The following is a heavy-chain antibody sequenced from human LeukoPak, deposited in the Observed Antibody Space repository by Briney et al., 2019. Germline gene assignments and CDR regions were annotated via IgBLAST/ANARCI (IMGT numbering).Heavy chain of an antibody. V-gene: IGHV3-9*01. CDR2: IRWNSGSI. CDR3: AKGIAATLDDAFDI. Sequence: GGSLRLSCAAAGFTFDDYAMHWVRQAPGKGLEWVSGIRWNSGSIGYADSVKGRFTISRDNAKNSLYLQMNSLRAEDTALYYCAKGIAATLDDAFDIWGQGTMVTVSS. CDR1: GFTFDDYA. D-gene: IGHD6-13*01. J-gene: IGHJ3*02.